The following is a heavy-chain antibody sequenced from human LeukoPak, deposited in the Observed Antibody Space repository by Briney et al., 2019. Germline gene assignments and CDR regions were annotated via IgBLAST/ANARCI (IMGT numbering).Heavy chain of an antibody. D-gene: IGHD3-22*01. CDR3: AREYYYDSSGYYGSAFDI. Sequence: PSETLSLTCAVYGGSFSGYYWSWIRQPPGKGLEWIGYIYYSGSTNYNPSLKSRVTISVDTSKNQFSLKLSSVTAADTAVYYCAREYYYDSSGYYGSAFDIWGQGTMVTVSS. V-gene: IGHV4-59*01. CDR1: GGSFSGYY. CDR2: IYYSGST. J-gene: IGHJ3*02.